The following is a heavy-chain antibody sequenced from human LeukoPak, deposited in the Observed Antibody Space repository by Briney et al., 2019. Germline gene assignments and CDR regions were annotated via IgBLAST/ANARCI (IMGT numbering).Heavy chain of an antibody. CDR2: ISYDGSNK. CDR1: GFTFSSYA. V-gene: IGHV3-30*01. D-gene: IGHD3-22*01. J-gene: IGHJ4*02. CDR3: ARDHYYDSSGYYYGGY. Sequence: PGGSLRLSCAVSGFTFSSYAMHWVRQAPGKGLEWVAVISYDGSNKYYADSVKGRFTISRDNSKNTLYLQMNSLRAEDTAVYYCARDHYYDSSGYYYGGYWGQGTLVTVSS.